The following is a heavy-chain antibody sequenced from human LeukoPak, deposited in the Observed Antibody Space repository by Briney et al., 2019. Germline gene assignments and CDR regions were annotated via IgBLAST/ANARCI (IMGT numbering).Heavy chain of an antibody. V-gene: IGHV3-11*01. Sequence: PGGSLRLSCAASGFTFSDYYMSWLRQAPGKGLERVSYISSSGSTIYSADSVKGRFTISRDNDKNSLYLQMNSLRAEDTAVYYCASLGYCSSTSCPYYYYGMDVWGQGTTVTVSS. CDR2: ISSSGSTI. CDR1: GFTFSDYY. CDR3: ASLGYCSSTSCPYYYYGMDV. J-gene: IGHJ6*02. D-gene: IGHD2-2*01.